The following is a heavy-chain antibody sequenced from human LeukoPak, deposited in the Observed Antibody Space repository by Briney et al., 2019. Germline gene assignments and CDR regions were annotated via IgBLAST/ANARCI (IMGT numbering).Heavy chain of an antibody. D-gene: IGHD1-14*01. CDR2: ISDVGSP. CDR1: GGSINNYY. Sequence: SETLSLTCTVSGGSINNYYWTWIRQPPGKGLEWIAYISDVGSPHYSPSLQSRVTISVEASKNQFSLKLVSVTAADTAVYYCARFNPDAGGDRLFDYWGQGTVVTVSS. V-gene: IGHV4-59*12. CDR3: ARFNPDAGGDRLFDY. J-gene: IGHJ4*02.